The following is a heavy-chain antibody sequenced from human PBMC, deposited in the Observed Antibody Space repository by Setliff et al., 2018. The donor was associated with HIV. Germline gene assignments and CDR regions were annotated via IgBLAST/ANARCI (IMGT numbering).Heavy chain of an antibody. V-gene: IGHV4-61*01. CDR2: IYYSGTT. D-gene: IGHD6-25*01. J-gene: IGHJ4*02. CDR1: GDSVSSASYY. Sequence: LSLTCTVSGDSVSSASYYWSWIRQPPGKGLEWIGYIYYSGTTNYNPSLKSRVTISVDTSKNQFSLKLSSVTAADTAVYYCARHDPGGFHFSPDYWGQGTLVTVS. CDR3: ARHDPGGFHFSPDY.